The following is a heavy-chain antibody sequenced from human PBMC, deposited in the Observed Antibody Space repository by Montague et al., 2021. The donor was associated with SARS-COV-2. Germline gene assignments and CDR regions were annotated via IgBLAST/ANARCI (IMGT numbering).Heavy chain of an antibody. Sequence: SETLSLTCAVYGGSFSDYSWTWIRQPPGKGLEWIGEINHTGRGTYNPSLKGRVSISADTSKNQVSLRLTSVTAADTAVYFCARGATAYSGYDYWYLDYWGRGNRVTVSS. CDR1: GGSFSDYS. CDR2: INHTGRG. CDR3: ARGATAYSGYDYWYLDY. V-gene: IGHV4-34*01. J-gene: IGHJ2*01. D-gene: IGHD5-12*01.